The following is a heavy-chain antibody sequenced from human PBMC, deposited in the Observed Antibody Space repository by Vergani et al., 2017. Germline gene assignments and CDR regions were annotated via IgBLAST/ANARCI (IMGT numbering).Heavy chain of an antibody. J-gene: IGHJ5*02. CDR1: GYTFTGYY. D-gene: IGHD2-2*01. CDR2: INPNSGCT. V-gene: IGHV1-2*02. CDR3: ARDIYCSSTSCSNWFDP. Sequence: QVQLVQSGAEVKKPGASVKVSCKASGYTFTGYYMHWVRQAPGQGLEWMGWINPNSGCTNYAQNVQGRVTMTRDTSISTTYMELSRLRSDDTAVYYCARDIYCSSTSCSNWFDPWGQGTLVTVSS.